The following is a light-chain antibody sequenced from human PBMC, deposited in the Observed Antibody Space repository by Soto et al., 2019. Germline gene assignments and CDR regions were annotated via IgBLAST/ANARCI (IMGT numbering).Light chain of an antibody. J-gene: IGLJ3*02. CDR3: CSFAGSNSWV. Sequence: QSVLTQPASVSGSPGQSITISCTGGSSDVGTYDLVSWYQHHPGAAPKLMIYEATRRPSGISNRFSGSKSGNTASLTISGLQAEDEADYYCCSFAGSNSWVFGGGTQLTVL. V-gene: IGLV2-23*01. CDR2: EAT. CDR1: SSDVGTYDL.